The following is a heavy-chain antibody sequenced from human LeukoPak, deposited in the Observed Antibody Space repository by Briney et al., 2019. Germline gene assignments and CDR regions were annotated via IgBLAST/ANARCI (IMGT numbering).Heavy chain of an antibody. J-gene: IGHJ4*02. CDR3: ARVPRGYGGWYSDY. V-gene: IGHV1-69*05. CDR1: GGTFSSYA. Sequence: SVKVSCKASGGTFSSYAISWVRQAPGQGLEWMGGIIPIFGTANYAQKFQGRVTMTTDTSTSTAYMELRSLRSDDTAVYYCARVPRGYGGWYSDYWGQGTLVTVSS. CDR2: IIPIFGTA. D-gene: IGHD6-19*01.